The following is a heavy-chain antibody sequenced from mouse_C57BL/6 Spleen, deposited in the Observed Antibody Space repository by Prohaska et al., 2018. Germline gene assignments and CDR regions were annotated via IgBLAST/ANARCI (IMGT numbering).Heavy chain of an antibody. Sequence: GSTFTSYWMHWVKQRPIQGLECIGNIDPVDSETQYNQKFKDKATLTVDKSSSTDYMQISSLTSEESAVYYCARDGSSYVGYAMHYWGQGPSVIVS. J-gene: IGHJ4*01. D-gene: IGHD1-1*01. CDR2: IDPVDSET. V-gene: IGHV1-52*01. CDR3: ARDGSSYVGYAMHY. CDR1: GSTFTSYW.